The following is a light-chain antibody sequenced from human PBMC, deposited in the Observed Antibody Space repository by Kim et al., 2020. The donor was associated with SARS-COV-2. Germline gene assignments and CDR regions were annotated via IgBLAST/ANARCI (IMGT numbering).Light chain of an antibody. V-gene: IGLV1-44*01. J-gene: IGLJ3*02. CDR3: AAWDDNLNGWV. CDR1: SSNIGRNA. CDR2: STD. Sequence: QSVLTQPPSASETPGQRVTISCSGGSSNIGRNAINWYQQVPGTAPKLLIYSTDQRPSGVPDRFSASKSDTSASLAISGLQSEDEADYYCAAWDDNLNGWVFGGGTQLTVL.